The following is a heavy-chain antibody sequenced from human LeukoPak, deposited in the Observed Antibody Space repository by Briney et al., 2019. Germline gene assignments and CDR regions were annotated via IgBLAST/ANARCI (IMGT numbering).Heavy chain of an antibody. D-gene: IGHD3-22*01. J-gene: IGHJ4*02. CDR3: ARGTYYYDSSGYEFDY. Sequence: SETLSLTCTVSGGSISSYYWSWIRQPPGKGLEWIGYIYYSGSTNYNPSLKSRVTISVDTSKSQFSLKLSSVTAADTAVYYCARGTYYYDSSGYEFDYWGQGTLVTVSS. V-gene: IGHV4-59*01. CDR2: IYYSGST. CDR1: GGSISSYY.